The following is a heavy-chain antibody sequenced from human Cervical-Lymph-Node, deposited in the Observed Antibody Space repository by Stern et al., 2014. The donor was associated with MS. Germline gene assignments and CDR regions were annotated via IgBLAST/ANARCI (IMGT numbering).Heavy chain of an antibody. Sequence: QLQLQESGPGLVKPSQTLSLTCTVSGGSIRIDDYYWSWVRQFPGKGLQWIGYIDYTGSAYYSPSLESRVSMSVETSKNQFSLNLTSVTAADTAVYYCARLASGLDYWGQGTLVTVSS. CDR1: GGSIRIDDYY. J-gene: IGHJ4*02. V-gene: IGHV4-31*03. CDR2: IDYTGSA. CDR3: ARLASGLDY. D-gene: IGHD3-3*01.